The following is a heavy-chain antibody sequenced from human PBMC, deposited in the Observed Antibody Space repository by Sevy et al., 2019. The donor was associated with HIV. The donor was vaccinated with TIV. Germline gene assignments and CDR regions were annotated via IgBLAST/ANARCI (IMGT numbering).Heavy chain of an antibody. J-gene: IGHJ4*02. CDR2: IYYSGST. V-gene: IGHV4-59*08. CDR3: ARQVGDIGVAYLDY. D-gene: IGHD2-15*01. CDR1: GCSISSYY. Sequence: SETLSLTCTVSGCSISSYYWSWVRQPPGKGLEWIGYIYYSGSTNYNPSLMSRVTTSVNTSQNHFSLKLSSVTAADTAVYYCARQVGDIGVAYLDYWGQGTLVTVSS.